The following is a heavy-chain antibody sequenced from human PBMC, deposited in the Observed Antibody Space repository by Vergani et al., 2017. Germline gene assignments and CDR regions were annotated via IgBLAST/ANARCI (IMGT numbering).Heavy chain of an antibody. D-gene: IGHD3-9*01. V-gene: IGHV4-59*13. CDR2: IYSTGST. CDR3: ARVMYRDEASTGYRLEGMDI. Sequence: QVQLEESGPGLVKPSETLSLTCTVSGGSFNTYYWSWIRQSPGKGLEWIGYIYSTGSTNYNPSLNSRVTMSVDTSKNQFSLKLRSVTAADTAVYFCARVMYRDEASTGYRLEGMDIWGQGTLLTVSS. J-gene: IGHJ4*02. CDR1: GGSFNTYY.